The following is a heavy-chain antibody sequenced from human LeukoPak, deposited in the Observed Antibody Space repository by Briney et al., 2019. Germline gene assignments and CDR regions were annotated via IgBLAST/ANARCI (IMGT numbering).Heavy chain of an antibody. V-gene: IGHV1-8*02. CDR1: GYTFTGYY. CDR3: AREGGAVAGTGYFQH. J-gene: IGHJ1*01. D-gene: IGHD6-19*01. Sequence: ASVKVSCKASGYTFTGYYMHWVRQAPGQGLEWMGWMNPNSGNTGYAQKFQGRVTMTRNTSISTAYMELSSLRSEDTAVYYCAREGGAVAGTGYFQHWGQGTLVTVSS. CDR2: MNPNSGNT.